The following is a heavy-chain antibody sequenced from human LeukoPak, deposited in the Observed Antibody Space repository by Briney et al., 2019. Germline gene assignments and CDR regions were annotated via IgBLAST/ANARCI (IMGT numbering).Heavy chain of an antibody. CDR3: ARSCSGGSCYSDY. D-gene: IGHD2-15*01. J-gene: IGHJ4*02. CDR2: IYYSGST. Sequence: PSETLSLTCTVSGGSISSSSYYWGWIRQPPGKGLEWIVSIYYSGSTYYSPSLKSRVTMSIDTSKNQFSLKLSSVTAADTAVYFCARSCSGGSCYSDYWGQGTLVTVSS. V-gene: IGHV4-39*01. CDR1: GGSISSSSYY.